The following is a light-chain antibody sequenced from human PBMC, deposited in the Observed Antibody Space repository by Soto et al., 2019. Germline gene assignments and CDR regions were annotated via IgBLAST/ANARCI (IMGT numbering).Light chain of an antibody. Sequence: EIVLTQSPGTLSLSPGERATLSCRASQSVGSYLAWYQQKPGQAPRLLIYGASSRATGIPDRFSGSGSGTDFTLTISRLEPGDFAVYYCQQYGNSPVTFGPGTKVDIK. CDR3: QQYGNSPVT. CDR2: GAS. CDR1: QSVGSY. V-gene: IGKV3-20*01. J-gene: IGKJ3*01.